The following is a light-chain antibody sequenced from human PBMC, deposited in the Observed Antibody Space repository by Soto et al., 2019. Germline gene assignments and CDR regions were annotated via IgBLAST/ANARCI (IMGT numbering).Light chain of an antibody. CDR1: SSDVGGYNY. V-gene: IGLV2-14*01. J-gene: IGLJ3*02. CDR3: SSYTSSSTRV. Sequence: QSALTQPASVSGSPGQSITISCTGTSSDVGGYNYVSWYQQHRGKAPKLMVYEVSNRPSGVSNRFSGSKSGNTASLTISGLQAEDEAEYYCSSYTSSSTRVFGGGTKLPVL. CDR2: EVS.